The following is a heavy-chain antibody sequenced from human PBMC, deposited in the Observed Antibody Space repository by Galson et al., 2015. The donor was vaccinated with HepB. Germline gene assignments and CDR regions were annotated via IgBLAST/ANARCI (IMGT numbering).Heavy chain of an antibody. CDR3: ARVGVNYGGNSWGAFDY. D-gene: IGHD4-23*01. J-gene: IGHJ4*02. CDR1: GYTFTGYY. CDR2: INPSGGST. V-gene: IGHV1-46*03. Sequence: SVKVSCKASGYTFTGYYMHWVRQAPGQGLEWMGRINPSGGSTSYAQKFQGRVTMTRDTSTSTVYMELSSLRSEDTAVYYCARVGVNYGGNSWGAFDYWGQGTLVTVSS.